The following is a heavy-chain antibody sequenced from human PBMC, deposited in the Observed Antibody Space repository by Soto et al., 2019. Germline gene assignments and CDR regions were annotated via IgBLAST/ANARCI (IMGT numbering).Heavy chain of an antibody. CDR3: VRRVSGNYDY. Sequence: EVQLAESGGGMVQPGGSLRLSCVASGFTFSSYDMHWVRQAPGKGLEYVSSISSNGGTTYYGNSVKGRFTISRDNSKNTLYRQMGSLRAEDMAVYYCVRRVSGNYDYWGQGTLFTVSS. V-gene: IGHV3-64*01. CDR1: GFTFSSYD. D-gene: IGHD1-7*01. J-gene: IGHJ4*02. CDR2: ISSNGGTT.